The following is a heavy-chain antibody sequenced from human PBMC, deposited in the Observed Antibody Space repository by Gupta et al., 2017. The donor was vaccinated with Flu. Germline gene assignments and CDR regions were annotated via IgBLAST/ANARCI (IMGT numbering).Heavy chain of an antibody. CDR2: ISAYNGNT. CDR3: ARLITGTTGARALDY. J-gene: IGHJ4*02. Sequence: GISWVRQAPGQGLEWMGWISAYNGNTNYAQKLQGRVTMTTDTSTSTAYMELRSLRSDDTAVYYCARLITGTTGARALDYWGQGTLVTVSS. CDR1: G. D-gene: IGHD1-7*01. V-gene: IGHV1-18*01.